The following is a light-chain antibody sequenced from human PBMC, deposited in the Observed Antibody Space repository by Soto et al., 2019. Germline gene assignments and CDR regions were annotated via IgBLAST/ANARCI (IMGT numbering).Light chain of an antibody. V-gene: IGLV2-14*01. CDR1: SSDVGGYDS. Sequence: QSALTQPASVSGSPGQSITISCTGTSSDVGGYDSVSWYQHSPGKAPKLIIYEVSHRPSGISFRFSGSKSGDTASLTISGLQPEDEADYFCTSVTTTSPCVFGSGTKVTVL. CDR3: TSVTTTSPCV. J-gene: IGLJ1*01. CDR2: EVS.